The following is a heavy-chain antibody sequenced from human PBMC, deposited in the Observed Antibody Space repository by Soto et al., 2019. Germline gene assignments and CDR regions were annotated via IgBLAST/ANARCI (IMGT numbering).Heavy chain of an antibody. Sequence: PGGSLRLSCSASGFTVSSNYMSWVRQAPGKGLEWVSVIYSGGSTYYADSVKGRFTISRDNSKNTLYLQMNSLGAEDTAVYYCARDGHDWFDPWGQGTLVTVAS. CDR3: ARDGHDWFDP. J-gene: IGHJ5*02. CDR2: IYSGGST. V-gene: IGHV3-53*01. CDR1: GFTVSSNY.